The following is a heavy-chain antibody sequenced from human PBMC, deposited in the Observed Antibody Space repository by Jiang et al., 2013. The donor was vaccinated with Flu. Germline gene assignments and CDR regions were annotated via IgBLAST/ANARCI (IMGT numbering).Heavy chain of an antibody. CDR2: INPNSGGT. Sequence: SGAEVKKPGASVKVSCKASGYTFSGYYMHWVRQAPGQGLEWMGRINPNSGGTHYAQKFQGRVTMTRDTSISTAYMELSRLRPDDTAVYYCAREGHYDILTGNYGMDVWGKGTTVTVSS. V-gene: IGHV1-2*06. CDR1: GYTFSGYY. D-gene: IGHD3-9*01. J-gene: IGHJ6*04. CDR3: AREGHYDILTGNYGMDV.